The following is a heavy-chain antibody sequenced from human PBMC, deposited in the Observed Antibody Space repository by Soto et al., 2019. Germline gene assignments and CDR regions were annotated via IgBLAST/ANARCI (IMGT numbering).Heavy chain of an antibody. CDR2: IYSGGST. V-gene: IGHV3-53*01. CDR1: GFTVSSNY. CDR3: ARLGSYDYVWGSYPHFDY. D-gene: IGHD3-16*02. Sequence: GESLKISCAASGFTVSSNYMSWVRQAPGKGLEWVSVIYSGGSTYYADSVKGRFTITRDNSKNTLYLQMNSLRAEDTAVYYCARLGSYDYVWGSYPHFDYWGQGTLVTVSS. J-gene: IGHJ4*02.